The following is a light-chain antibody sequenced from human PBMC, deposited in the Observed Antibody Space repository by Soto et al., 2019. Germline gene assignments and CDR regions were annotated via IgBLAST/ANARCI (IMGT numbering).Light chain of an antibody. V-gene: IGLV1-47*01. CDR1: SSNIGSNY. CDR2: RNN. J-gene: IGLJ2*01. CDR3: AAWDDSLSVYVV. Sequence: VLTQPPSASGTPGQRVTISCSGSSSNIGSNYVYWYQQLPGTAPKLLIYRNNQRPSGVPDRFSGSKSGTSASLAISGLRSEDEADYYCAAWDDSLSVYVVFGGGTQLTVL.